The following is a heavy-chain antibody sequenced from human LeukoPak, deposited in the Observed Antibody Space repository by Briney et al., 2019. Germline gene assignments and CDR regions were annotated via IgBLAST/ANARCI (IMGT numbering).Heavy chain of an antibody. Sequence: GGSLRLSCAASGFTFDDYGMSWVRQAPGKGLEWVSGINWNGGSTGYADSVKGRFTISRDNAKNSLYLQMNSLRAEDTAVYYCAREAGESGSYLLYYFDYWGQGTLVTVSS. V-gene: IGHV3-20*04. CDR3: AREAGESGSYLLYYFDY. J-gene: IGHJ4*02. D-gene: IGHD1-26*01. CDR2: INWNGGST. CDR1: GFTFDDYG.